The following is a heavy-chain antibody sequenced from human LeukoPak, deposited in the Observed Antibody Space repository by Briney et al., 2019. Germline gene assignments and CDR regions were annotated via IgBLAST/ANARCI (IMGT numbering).Heavy chain of an antibody. Sequence: SETLSLTCAVSGGSISSGGYSWSWIRQPPGKGLEWIEYIYHSGSTYYNPSLKSRVTISVDRSKNQFSLKLSSVTAADTAVYYCAREGSSGQVDYWGQGTLVTVSS. J-gene: IGHJ4*02. CDR1: GGSISSGGYS. CDR2: IYHSGST. CDR3: AREGSSGQVDY. V-gene: IGHV4-30-2*01. D-gene: IGHD3-22*01.